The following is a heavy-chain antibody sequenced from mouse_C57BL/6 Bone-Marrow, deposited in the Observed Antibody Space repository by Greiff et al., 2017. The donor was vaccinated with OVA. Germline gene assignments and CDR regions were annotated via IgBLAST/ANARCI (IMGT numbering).Heavy chain of an antibody. V-gene: IGHV5-4*01. CDR1: GFTFSSYA. CDR3: AREGFYYCGSSPLWYFDV. D-gene: IGHD1-1*01. J-gene: IGHJ1*03. Sequence: EVQLVESGGGLVKPGGSLKLSCAASGFTFSSYAMSWVRQTPEKRLEWVATISDGGSYTYYPDNVKGRFTISRDNAKNNLYLQMSHLKSEDTAMYYCAREGFYYCGSSPLWYFDVWGTGTTVTVSS. CDR2: ISDGGSYT.